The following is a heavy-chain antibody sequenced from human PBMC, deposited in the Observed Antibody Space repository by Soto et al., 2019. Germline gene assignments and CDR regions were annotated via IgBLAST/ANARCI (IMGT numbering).Heavy chain of an antibody. V-gene: IGHV1-46*01. CDR3: ARGRKDTRGFGELKYYFDY. CDR1: GYTFTSYY. J-gene: IGHJ4*02. Sequence: GASVKVSCKASGYTFTSYYMHWVRQAPGQGLEWMGIINPSGGSTSYAQKFQGRVTMTRDTSTSTVYMELSSLRSEDTAVYYCARGRKDTRGFGELKYYFDYWGQGTLVTVSS. CDR2: INPSGGST. D-gene: IGHD3-10*01.